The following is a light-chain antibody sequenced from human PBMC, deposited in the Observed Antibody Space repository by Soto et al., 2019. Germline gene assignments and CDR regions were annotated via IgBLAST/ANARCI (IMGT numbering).Light chain of an antibody. V-gene: IGLV2-14*01. CDR1: XXXVGGYNY. Sequence: QSVLTQPASVSGSPXXSXXXXXXXXXXXVGGYNYVSWYQQHPGKAPKLMIYDVSNRPSGVSNRFSGSKSGNTASLTISGLQAEDEADYYCSSYTSSSSVVFGGGTKVTVL. CDR3: SSYTSSSSVV. J-gene: IGLJ2*01. CDR2: DVS.